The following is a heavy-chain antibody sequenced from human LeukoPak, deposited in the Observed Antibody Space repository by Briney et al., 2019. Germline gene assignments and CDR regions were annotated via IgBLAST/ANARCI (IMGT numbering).Heavy chain of an antibody. J-gene: IGHJ4*02. D-gene: IGHD2-15*01. V-gene: IGHV4-39*01. Sequence: PSETLSLTCSVSGGSIKGSSYYWCWSRQPPGEGLEWIGSISSSGSTYYNPSLKSRVTISVDTSKNQFSLKLSSVTAADTAVYYCARRMVGATPGHYWGQGTLVTISS. CDR3: ARRMVGATPGHY. CDR1: GGSIKGSSYY. CDR2: ISSSGST.